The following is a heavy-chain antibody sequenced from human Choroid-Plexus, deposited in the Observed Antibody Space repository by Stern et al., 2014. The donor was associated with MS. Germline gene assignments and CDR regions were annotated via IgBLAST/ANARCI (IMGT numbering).Heavy chain of an antibody. CDR2: VSYGGSNK. D-gene: IGHD2/OR15-2a*01. CDR3: AKDRQYLTYFFDH. Sequence: VHLVESGGGVVQPGRPLRLSCVASGFTFGSCAMHWVRQAPGKGLEWVAGVSYGGSNKYYADSVKGSFTISRDNSQNTLYMQMSSLRPEDTAVYYCAKDRQYLTYFFDHWGQGSLVTVSS. CDR1: GFTFGSCA. J-gene: IGHJ5*02. V-gene: IGHV3-30*18.